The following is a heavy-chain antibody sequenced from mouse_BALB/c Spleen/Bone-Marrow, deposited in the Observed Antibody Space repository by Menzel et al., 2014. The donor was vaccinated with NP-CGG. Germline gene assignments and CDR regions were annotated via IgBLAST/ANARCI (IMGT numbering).Heavy chain of an antibody. CDR1: GYSFTGYY. CDR3: ESRGEYFDV. V-gene: IGHV1-31*01. CDR2: IYPYNGVS. J-gene: IGHJ1*01. Sequence: VQRQQSGPELVKPGASVKISCKASGYSFTGYYMHWVKQSHGNSLDWIGYIYPYNGVSSYNQKFKGKATLTVDKSSSTAYMELRSLTSDDSAVYYCESRGEYFDVWGAGTTVTVSS.